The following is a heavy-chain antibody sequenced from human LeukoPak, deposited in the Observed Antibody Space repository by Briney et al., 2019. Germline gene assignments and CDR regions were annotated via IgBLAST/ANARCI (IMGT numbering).Heavy chain of an antibody. D-gene: IGHD1-26*01. CDR3: ARLGGSYYRVVRAFDI. V-gene: IGHV4-61*02. Sequence: SQTLSLTCTVSGGSINSGSYYWSWIRQPAGKGLEWIGRIYTSGSTNYNPSLKSRVTISVDTSKNQFSLKLSSVTAADTAVYYCARLGGSYYRVVRAFDIWGQGTMVTVSS. CDR2: IYTSGST. CDR1: GGSINSGSYY. J-gene: IGHJ3*02.